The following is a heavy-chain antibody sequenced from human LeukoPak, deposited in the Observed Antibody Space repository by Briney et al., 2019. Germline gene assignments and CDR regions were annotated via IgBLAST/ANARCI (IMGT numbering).Heavy chain of an antibody. J-gene: IGHJ4*02. CDR3: ARQKPSTFRQYGRGRPLDS. V-gene: IGHV4-34*01. CDR2: INQSGNS. Sequence: SETLSLTCDVNGGSLSGSYWSWIRQSPEKGLEWIGEINQSGNSNYNPSHKSRVTILVDTSKNQFSLKLSSVTAADTAVYYCARQKPSTFRQYGRGRPLDSWGQGTLVTVSS. D-gene: IGHD4-11*01. CDR1: GGSLSGSY.